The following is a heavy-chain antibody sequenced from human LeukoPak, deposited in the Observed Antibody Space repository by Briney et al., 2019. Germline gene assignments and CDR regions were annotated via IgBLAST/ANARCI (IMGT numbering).Heavy chain of an antibody. CDR1: GFTFSSYS. Sequence: GGSLRLSCAASGFTFSSYSMNWVRRAPGKGLEWVSSISSSSSYIYYADSVKGRFTISRDNAKNSLYLQMNSLRAEDTAVYYCARGVGYYGSGSYYYFDYWGQGTLVTVSS. D-gene: IGHD3-10*01. CDR3: ARGVGYYGSGSYYYFDY. J-gene: IGHJ4*02. V-gene: IGHV3-21*01. CDR2: ISSSSSYI.